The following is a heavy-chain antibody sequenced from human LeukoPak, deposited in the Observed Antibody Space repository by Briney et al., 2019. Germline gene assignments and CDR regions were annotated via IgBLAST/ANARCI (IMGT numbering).Heavy chain of an antibody. Sequence: GGSLRLSCPASGFIFSHYGMNWVRQPPGKGLEWVSGITSRSTTYCADCVEGRFTISRDNSKNMVWLQINSPTAEDTATYYCAKDGNWARFEDWGQGTLVTVPS. J-gene: IGHJ4*02. D-gene: IGHD7-27*01. CDR3: AKDGNWARFED. V-gene: IGHV3-23*01. CDR1: GFIFSHYG. CDR2: ITSRSTT.